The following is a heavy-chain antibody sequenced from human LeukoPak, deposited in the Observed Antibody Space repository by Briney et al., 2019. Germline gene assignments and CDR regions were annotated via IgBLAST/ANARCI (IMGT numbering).Heavy chain of an antibody. V-gene: IGHV1-46*01. CDR3: ARERSVAGRDYYYYGMDV. Sequence: GASVKVSCKASGYTFTSYYMHWVRQAPRQGLEWMGIINPSGGSTSYAQKFQGRVTMTRDTSTSTVYMELSSLRSEDTAVYYCARERSVAGRDYYYYGMDVWGQGTTVTVSS. J-gene: IGHJ6*02. CDR2: INPSGGST. D-gene: IGHD6-19*01. CDR1: GYTFTSYY.